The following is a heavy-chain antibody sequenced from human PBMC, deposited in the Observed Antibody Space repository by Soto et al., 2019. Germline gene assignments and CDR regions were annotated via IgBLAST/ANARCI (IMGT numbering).Heavy chain of an antibody. CDR1: GFTFSSYG. J-gene: IGHJ5*02. CDR2: IWYDGSNK. CDR3: ARNHYGDYFHNWFDP. V-gene: IGHV3-33*01. D-gene: IGHD4-17*01. Sequence: PGGSLRLSCAASGFTFSSYGMHWVRQAPGKGLEWVAVIWYDGSNKYYADSVKGRFTISRDNSKNTLYLQMNSLRAEDTAVYYCARNHYGDYFHNWFDPWGQGTLVTVSS.